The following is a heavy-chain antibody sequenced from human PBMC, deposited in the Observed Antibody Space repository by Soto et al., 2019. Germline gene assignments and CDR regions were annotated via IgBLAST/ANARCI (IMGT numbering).Heavy chain of an antibody. CDR2: IYPGDSDT. CDR1: GYNFYTHW. V-gene: IGHV5-51*01. J-gene: IGHJ6*02. Sequence: PVEPLKIPCNGPGYNFYTHWIGRVRQMPGKGLEWMGIIYPGDSDTRYSPSFQGQATISADTSISTPYLQWSGVEASVTAIYYCARYKRIWIELSGFCCLDVWGQGTMVTVSS. D-gene: IGHD3-10*01. CDR3: ARYKRIWIELSGFCCLDV.